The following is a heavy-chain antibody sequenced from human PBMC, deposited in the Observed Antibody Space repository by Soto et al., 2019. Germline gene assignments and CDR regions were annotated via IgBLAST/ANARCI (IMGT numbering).Heavy chain of an antibody. CDR1: GYTFTSYG. J-gene: IGHJ4*02. Sequence: QVQLVQSGAEVKKPGASVKVSCKASGYTFTSYGISWVRQAPGQGLEWMGGLSAYNGNTNYAQKLQGRVTMTTDTSTSTAYMELRSLRSDDTAVYYCARACEGGGSCYHFDYWGQGTLVTVSS. D-gene: IGHD2-15*01. V-gene: IGHV1-18*01. CDR3: ARACEGGGSCYHFDY. CDR2: LSAYNGNT.